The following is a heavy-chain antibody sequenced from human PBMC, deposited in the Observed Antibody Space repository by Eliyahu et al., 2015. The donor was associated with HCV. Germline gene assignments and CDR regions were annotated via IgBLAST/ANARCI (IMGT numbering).Heavy chain of an antibody. D-gene: IGHD6-19*01. CDR2: IHYSGST. V-gene: IGHV4-59*01. CDR3: ASGGGGIAVTGTGGWFDP. Sequence: QVQLQESGPGLVKPSETLSLTCTVSXGSITTXXWRWIRQPPGKGLEWIGYIHYSGSTNYNPSLKXRVTISIDTSKNQFSLNLTSVTAADTAMYYCASGGGGIAVTGTGGWFDPWGQGTLVTVSS. CDR1: XGSITTXX. J-gene: IGHJ5*02.